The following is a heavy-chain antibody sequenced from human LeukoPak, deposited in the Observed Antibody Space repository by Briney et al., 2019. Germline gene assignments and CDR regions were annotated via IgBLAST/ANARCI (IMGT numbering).Heavy chain of an antibody. CDR2: ISGSGTTK. V-gene: IGHV3-48*04. J-gene: IGHJ4*02. CDR1: GFTFSRYT. D-gene: IGHD3-22*01. Sequence: GGSLRLSCAASGFTFSRYTMNWVRQAPGKGLEWVSYISGSGTTKYYADSVKGRFTISRDNAKNSLYLQMNSLRAEDTAVYYCAKDLRPDYYDSSGYYIDYWGQGTLVTVSS. CDR3: AKDLRPDYYDSSGYYIDY.